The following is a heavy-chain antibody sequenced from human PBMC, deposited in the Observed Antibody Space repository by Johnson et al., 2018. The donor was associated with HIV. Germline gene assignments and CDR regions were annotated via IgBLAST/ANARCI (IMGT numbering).Heavy chain of an antibody. D-gene: IGHD1-26*01. V-gene: IGHV3-30*03. CDR2: ISYDGSNK. J-gene: IGHJ3*02. CDR3: ARVGGSYGDAFDI. CDR1: GFTFNTHG. Sequence: QVQLVESGGGLVQPGGSLRLSCAASGFTFNTHGMHWVRQAPGKGLEWVAVISYDGSNKYHVDSVKGRFTISRDNAKNSLYLQMNSLRAEDTAVYYCARVGGSYGDAFDIWGQGTMVTVSS.